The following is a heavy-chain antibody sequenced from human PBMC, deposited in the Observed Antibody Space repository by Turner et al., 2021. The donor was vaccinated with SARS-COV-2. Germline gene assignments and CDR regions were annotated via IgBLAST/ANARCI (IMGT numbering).Heavy chain of an antibody. J-gene: IGHJ4*02. CDR3: ARSSAGAIDY. V-gene: IGHV3-74*01. CDR1: GFTFSSYA. D-gene: IGHD1-26*01. CDR2: INGDGTGT. Sequence: EVQLVESGGGLVPPGGSLSLSCAASGFTFSSYAMHWVRQAPGKGLVRVERINGDGTGTSYADPEKGRLTISRDKVKNTLYVQMSSLRAEDTAVYYCARSSAGAIDYWGQGTLVTVTS.